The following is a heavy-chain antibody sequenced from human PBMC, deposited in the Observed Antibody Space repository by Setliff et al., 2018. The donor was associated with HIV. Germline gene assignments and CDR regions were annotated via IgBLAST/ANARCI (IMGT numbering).Heavy chain of an antibody. CDR1: GGSFSGFS. D-gene: IGHD3-3*01. Sequence: PSETLSLTCAVYGGSFSGFSWNWIRQPPGKGLEWIGDINNYGVTLYTSSLAGRVTISVDTSKNQFSLTLKSLTVADTALYFCSRGPTIRGSFTGVVYTAPLPSFDTWSQGSLVPSPQ. CDR2: INNYGVT. CDR3: SRGPTIRGSFTGVVYTAPLPSFDT. V-gene: IGHV4-34*01. J-gene: IGHJ4*02.